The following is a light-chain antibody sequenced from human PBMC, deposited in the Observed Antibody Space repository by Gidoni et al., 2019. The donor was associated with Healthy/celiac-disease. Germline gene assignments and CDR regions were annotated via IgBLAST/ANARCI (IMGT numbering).Light chain of an antibody. CDR1: QSISSW. J-gene: IGKJ1*01. Sequence: DRQMTQYPSTRSASVGDRVTITCRASQSISSWLAWYQQNPGQAPKLLIYKASSLESGVPARFSGSGSGTEFTLTISSLQPDDFATYYCQQYNSYSPTFGQGTKVEIK. CDR2: KAS. CDR3: QQYNSYSPT. V-gene: IGKV1-5*03.